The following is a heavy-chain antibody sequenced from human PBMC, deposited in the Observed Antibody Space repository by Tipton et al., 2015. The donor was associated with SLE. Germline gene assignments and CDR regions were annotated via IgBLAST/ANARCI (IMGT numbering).Heavy chain of an antibody. D-gene: IGHD5-18*01. J-gene: IGHJ6*03. CDR1: GFTFSSYA. V-gene: IGHV3-9*01. CDR3: AKDSTRGYSYGSFFYYYMDV. Sequence: SLRLSCAASGFTFSSYAMSWVRQAPGKGLEWVSAISWNSGSIGYADSVKGRFTISRDNAKNSLYLQMNSLRAEDTALYYCAKDSTRGYSYGSFFYYYMDVWGKGTTVTVSS. CDR2: ISWNSGSI.